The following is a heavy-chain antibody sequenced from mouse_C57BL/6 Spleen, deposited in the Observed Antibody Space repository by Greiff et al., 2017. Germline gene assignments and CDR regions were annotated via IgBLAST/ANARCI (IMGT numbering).Heavy chain of an antibody. Sequence: QVTLKESGPGILQPSQTLSLTCSFSGFSLSTFGIGVGWIRQPSGKGLEWLAHIWWDDDKYYKPALKSRLTISKDTSKNQVFLKIANVDTADTATYYCARPSYDYYFDYWGQGTTLTVSS. CDR1: GFSLSTFGIG. D-gene: IGHD2-4*01. CDR3: ARPSYDYYFDY. CDR2: IWWDDDK. J-gene: IGHJ2*01. V-gene: IGHV8-8*01.